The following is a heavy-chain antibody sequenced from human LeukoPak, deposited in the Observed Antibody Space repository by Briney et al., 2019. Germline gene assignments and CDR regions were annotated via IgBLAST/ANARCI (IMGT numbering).Heavy chain of an antibody. Sequence: GGSLRLSCAASGFTFSSYSMTWVRQVPGKGLEWVSTIRINGVDTCYADSVRGRFSISRDNSKNTLNPEMNNVRAEDTAVYYCARGGFTTWFDPWGQGTLVTVSS. CDR2: IRINGVDT. J-gene: IGHJ5*02. V-gene: IGHV3-23*01. CDR1: GFTFSSYS. CDR3: ARGGFTTWFDP. D-gene: IGHD3-16*01.